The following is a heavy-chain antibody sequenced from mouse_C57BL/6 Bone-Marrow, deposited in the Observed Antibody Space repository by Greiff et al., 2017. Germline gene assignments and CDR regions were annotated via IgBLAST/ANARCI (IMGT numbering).Heavy chain of an antibody. Sequence: VKLQQPGAELVKPGASVKLSCKASGYTFTSYWMHWVKQRPGQGLEWIGMIHPNSGSTNYNEKFKSKATLTVDKSSSTAYMQLSSLTSEDSAVCYCARSKRRIEPFAYWGQGTLVTVSA. J-gene: IGHJ3*01. CDR1: GYTFTSYW. V-gene: IGHV1-64*01. CDR2: IHPNSGST. CDR3: ARSKRRIEPFAY.